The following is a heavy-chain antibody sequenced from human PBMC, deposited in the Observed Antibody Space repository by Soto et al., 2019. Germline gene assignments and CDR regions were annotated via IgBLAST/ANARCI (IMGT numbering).Heavy chain of an antibody. J-gene: IGHJ4*02. Sequence: PGGSLRLSCAASGFTFSSYGMHWARQAPGKGLEWVAVIWYDGSNKYYADSVKGRFTISRDNSKNTLYLQMNSLRAEDTAVYYCARDALGVGGDYWGQGTLVTVS. CDR1: GFTFSSYG. V-gene: IGHV3-33*01. CDR2: IWYDGSNK. CDR3: ARDALGVGGDY. D-gene: IGHD2-21*01.